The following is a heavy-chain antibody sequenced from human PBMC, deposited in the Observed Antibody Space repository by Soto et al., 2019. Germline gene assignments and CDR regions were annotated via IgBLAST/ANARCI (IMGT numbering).Heavy chain of an antibody. Sequence: ASVKVSCKASGYTFTSYGISWVRQAPGQGLEWMGWISAYNGNTNYAQKLQGRVTMTTDTSTSTAYMELRSLRSDDTAVYYCARVVDIVATYYSDYWGQGTLVTVSS. CDR1: GYTFTSYG. CDR3: ARVVDIVATYYSDY. CDR2: ISAYNGNT. V-gene: IGHV1-18*01. D-gene: IGHD5-12*01. J-gene: IGHJ4*02.